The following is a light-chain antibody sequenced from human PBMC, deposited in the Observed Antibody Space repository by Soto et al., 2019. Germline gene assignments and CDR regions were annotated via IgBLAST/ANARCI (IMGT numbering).Light chain of an antibody. Sequence: QAVVTQPPSVSGAPGQRVTISCTGSSSNIGAGYDVHWYQQLPGTAPKLLIYGNSNRPSGVPDRFSGSKSGTSASLAITGLQAEDEADYYCQSYDGSLSGSVWVFGGGTKLTVL. CDR3: QSYDGSLSGSVWV. CDR1: SSNIGAGYD. J-gene: IGLJ3*02. CDR2: GNS. V-gene: IGLV1-40*01.